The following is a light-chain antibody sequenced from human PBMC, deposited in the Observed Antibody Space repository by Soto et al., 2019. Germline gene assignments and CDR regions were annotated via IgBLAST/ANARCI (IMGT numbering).Light chain of an antibody. V-gene: IGLV1-47*01. J-gene: IGLJ2*01. Sequence: QLVLTQPPSASGTPGQRVTISCSGSSSNIENNYVYWYQMVPGTAPKLLIYRNNQRPSGVPDRFSGSRSGTSASLAISGLRSEDEADYYCAAWDDSLSGRGVFGGGTKLTVL. CDR1: SSNIENNY. CDR2: RNN. CDR3: AAWDDSLSGRGV.